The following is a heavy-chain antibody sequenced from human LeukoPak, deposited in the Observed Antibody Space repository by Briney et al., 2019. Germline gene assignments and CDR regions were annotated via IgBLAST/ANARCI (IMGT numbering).Heavy chain of an antibody. CDR1: GFTFSSYW. J-gene: IGHJ4*02. V-gene: IGHV3-74*01. D-gene: IGHD1-1*01. Sequence: GGSLRLSCAASGFTFSSYWMHWVRQAPGKGLVWVSRINSDGSSTSYADSVRGRFTISRDNAKNTLYLQMNSLRAEDTAVYYCARGYNWNDEFDYWGQGTLVTVSS. CDR3: ARGYNWNDEFDY. CDR2: INSDGSST.